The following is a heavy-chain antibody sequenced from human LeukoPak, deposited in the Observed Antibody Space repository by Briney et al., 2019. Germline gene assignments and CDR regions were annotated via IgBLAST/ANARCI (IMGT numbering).Heavy chain of an antibody. CDR2: LYRGGNT. CDR3: ARGGGAYCGTDCYRNFDF. J-gene: IGHJ4*02. D-gene: IGHD2-21*02. CDR1: GFTVSSNY. V-gene: IGHV3-66*01. Sequence: PGGSLRLSCAASGFTVSSNYMSWVRQAPGKGLEWVSVLYRGGNTYYADSVKGRFTISRDNSENTLSLQMNSLGAEDTAGYYCARGGGAYCGTDCYRNFDFWGQGTLVTVSS.